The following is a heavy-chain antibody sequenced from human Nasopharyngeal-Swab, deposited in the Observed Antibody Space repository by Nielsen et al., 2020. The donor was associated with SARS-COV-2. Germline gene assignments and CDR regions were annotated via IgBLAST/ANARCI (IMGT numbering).Heavy chain of an antibody. Sequence: RQAPGKGLEWIGEINHSGSTNYNPSLKSRVTISVDTSKNQFSLKLSSVTAADTAVCYCARVVKSLDHITMVQGVRTLDPWGQGTLVTVSS. CDR2: INHSGST. CDR3: ARVVKSLDHITMVQGVRTLDP. D-gene: IGHD3-10*01. J-gene: IGHJ5*02. V-gene: IGHV4-34*01.